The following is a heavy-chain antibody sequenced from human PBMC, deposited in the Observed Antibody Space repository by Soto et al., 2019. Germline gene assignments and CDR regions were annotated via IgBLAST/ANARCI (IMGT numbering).Heavy chain of an antibody. V-gene: IGHV2-70*01. CDR3: ARTPIVGATNSGMDV. Sequence: SGPTLVNPTHTLTLTCTFSGFSLSTSGMCVSWIRQPPGKALDWLALIDWDDDKYYSTSLKTRLTISKDNYKNKVVLTMTNMYHVDAPTYYCARTPIVGATNSGMDVGGQGTRV. D-gene: IGHD1-26*01. CDR2: IDWDDDK. CDR1: GFSLSTSGMC. J-gene: IGHJ6*02.